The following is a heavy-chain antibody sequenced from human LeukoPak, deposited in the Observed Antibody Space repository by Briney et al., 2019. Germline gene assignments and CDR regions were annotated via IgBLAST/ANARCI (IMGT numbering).Heavy chain of an antibody. CDR2: VRYNRES. CDR3: ARGPWLVGEYFQH. D-gene: IGHD6-19*01. Sequence: SETLSLTCTVAGGSISGYYWSWIRQPPGRGLEWIGHVRYNRESNYNASLESRVSMLVDTSKNQISLRLSSVTAADTAVYYCARGPWLVGEYFQHWGQGTLVTVSS. J-gene: IGHJ1*01. CDR1: GGSISGYY. V-gene: IGHV4-59*01.